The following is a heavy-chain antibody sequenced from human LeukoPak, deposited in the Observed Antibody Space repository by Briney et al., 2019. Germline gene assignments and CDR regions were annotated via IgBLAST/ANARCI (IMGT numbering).Heavy chain of an antibody. D-gene: IGHD5-24*01. CDR1: GGTFSSYA. CDR3: ARSLRWLPNWFDP. Sequence: SVKVSCKASGGTFSSYAISWVRQAPGQGLEWMGGIIPIFGTANYAQKFQGRVTITADESTSTAYMELSSLRSEDTAVYYCARSLRWLPNWFDPWGQGTLVTVSS. V-gene: IGHV1-69*13. CDR2: IIPIFGTA. J-gene: IGHJ5*02.